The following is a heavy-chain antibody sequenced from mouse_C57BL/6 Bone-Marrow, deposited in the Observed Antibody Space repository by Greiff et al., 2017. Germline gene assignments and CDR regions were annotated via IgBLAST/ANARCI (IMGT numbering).Heavy chain of an antibody. CDR3: ARFGYSWYFDV. D-gene: IGHD2-3*01. V-gene: IGHV1-64*01. J-gene: IGHJ1*03. CDR1: GYTFTSYW. Sequence: QVQLQQPGAELVKPGASVKLSCKASGYTFTSYWMHWVKQRPGQGLEWIGMIHPNSGSTNYNEKFKSKATLTVDKSSSTAYMQLSSLTSEDSAVYYCARFGYSWYFDVWGTGTTVTVPS. CDR2: IHPNSGST.